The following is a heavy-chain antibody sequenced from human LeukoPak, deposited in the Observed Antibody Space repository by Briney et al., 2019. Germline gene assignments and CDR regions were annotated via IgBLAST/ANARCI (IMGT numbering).Heavy chain of an antibody. Sequence: SETLSLTCTVSGGSIGSGGYYWSWIRQHPGKGLEWIGYIYNSGSTYYKPSLKSRVTISVDTSKNQFSLKLSSVTAADTAVYYCARGVAAAAGRMGDWFDPWGQGTLVTVSS. CDR1: GGSIGSGGYY. CDR3: ARGVAAAAGRMGDWFDP. V-gene: IGHV4-31*03. D-gene: IGHD6-13*01. CDR2: IYNSGST. J-gene: IGHJ5*02.